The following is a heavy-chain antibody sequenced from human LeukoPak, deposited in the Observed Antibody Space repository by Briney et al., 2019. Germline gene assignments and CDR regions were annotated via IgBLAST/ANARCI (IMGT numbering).Heavy chain of an antibody. V-gene: IGHV3-48*03. CDR2: ITSSGRTT. CDR3: ARESAYCSGVSCFFDY. D-gene: IGHD2-15*01. Sequence: PGGSLRLSCVVSGFTFSSYEMNWVRHAPGKGLEWVSYITSSGRTTYYADSVKGRFTISRDNAKNSLYLQMNSLRAEDTAVYYCARESAYCSGVSCFFDYWGQGTLVTVSS. CDR1: GFTFSSYE. J-gene: IGHJ4*02.